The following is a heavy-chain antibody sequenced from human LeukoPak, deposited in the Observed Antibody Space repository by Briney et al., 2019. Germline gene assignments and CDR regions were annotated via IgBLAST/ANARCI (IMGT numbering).Heavy chain of an antibody. CDR1: GLKFSSYA. D-gene: IGHD6-13*01. CDR2: TSSSGDTT. Sequence: GGSLRLSCAASGLKFSSYAMSWVRQAPGKGLDWVSATSSSGDTTYYADSVKGRFTISRDNAKNTLYLQMNSLRVEDTAVYYCARADGYSSSWAIFDYWGQGTLVTVSS. CDR3: ARADGYSSSWAIFDY. V-gene: IGHV3-23*01. J-gene: IGHJ4*02.